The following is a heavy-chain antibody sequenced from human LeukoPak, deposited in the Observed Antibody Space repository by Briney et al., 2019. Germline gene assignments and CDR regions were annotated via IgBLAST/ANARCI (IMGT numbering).Heavy chain of an antibody. CDR1: GGSISSSSYY. CDR2: IYYSGST. CDR3: AYDSSGYYDY. Sequence: SETLSLTCTVSGGSISSSSYYWGWIRQPPGKGLEWIGSIYYSGSTYYNPSLKSRVTISVDTSKNQFSLKLGSVTAADTAVYYCAYDSSGYYDYWGQGTLVTVSS. D-gene: IGHD3-22*01. J-gene: IGHJ4*02. V-gene: IGHV4-39*07.